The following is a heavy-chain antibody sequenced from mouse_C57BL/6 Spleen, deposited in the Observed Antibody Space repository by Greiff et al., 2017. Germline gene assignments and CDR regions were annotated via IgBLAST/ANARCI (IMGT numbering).Heavy chain of an antibody. CDR3: ARQVHYSDVYWYYEG. D-gene: IGHD2-12*01. J-gene: IGHJ1*03. Sequence: EVMLVESGGGLVKPGGSLKLSCAASGFTFSSYTMSWVRQTPEKRLEWVATISGGGGNTYYPDSVKGSFTISRDNAKNTLYLQMSRLRSEDTALQYCARQVHYSDVYWYYEGWGTGTTVTVAS. CDR1: GFTFSSYT. V-gene: IGHV5-9*01. CDR2: ISGGGGNT.